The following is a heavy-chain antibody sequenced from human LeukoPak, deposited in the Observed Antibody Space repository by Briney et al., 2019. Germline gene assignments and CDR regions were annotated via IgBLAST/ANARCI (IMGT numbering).Heavy chain of an antibody. J-gene: IGHJ4*02. Sequence: MASETLSLTCAVYGGSFSGYYWSWIRQPPGKGLEWIGEINHSGSTNYNPSLKSRVTISVDTSKNQFSLKLSSVTAADTAVYYCARIEIYGYYFDYWGQGTLVTVSS. V-gene: IGHV4-34*01. CDR1: GGSFSGYY. CDR2: INHSGST. CDR3: ARIEIYGYYFDY. D-gene: IGHD3-10*01.